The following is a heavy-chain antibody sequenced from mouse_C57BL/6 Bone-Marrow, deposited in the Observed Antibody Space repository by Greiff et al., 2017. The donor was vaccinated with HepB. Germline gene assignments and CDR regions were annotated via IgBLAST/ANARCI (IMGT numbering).Heavy chain of an antibody. J-gene: IGHJ1*03. CDR3: TGRYYGSSFRYFDV. CDR1: GFTFSNYW. Sequence: EVKLQESGGGLVQPGGSMKLSCVASGFTFSNYWMNWVRQSPEKGLEWVAQIRLKSDNYATHYAESVKGRFTISRDDSKSSVYLQMNNLRAEDTGIYYCTGRYYGSSFRYFDVWGTGTTVTVSS. D-gene: IGHD1-1*01. CDR2: IRLKSDNYAT. V-gene: IGHV6-3*01.